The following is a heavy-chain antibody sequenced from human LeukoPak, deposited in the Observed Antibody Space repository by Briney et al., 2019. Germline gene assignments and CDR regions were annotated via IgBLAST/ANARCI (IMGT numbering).Heavy chain of an antibody. V-gene: IGHV4-59*01. Sequence: SETPSLTCTVSGGSISGYYWSWIRQPPGKGLEWIGYIYYSGSTNYNPSLKSRVTISVDTSKNQFSLKLTSVTAADTAVYYCARGTAAAAYWGQGTLVTVSS. D-gene: IGHD6-13*01. CDR1: GGSISGYY. CDR2: IYYSGST. CDR3: ARGTAAAAY. J-gene: IGHJ4*02.